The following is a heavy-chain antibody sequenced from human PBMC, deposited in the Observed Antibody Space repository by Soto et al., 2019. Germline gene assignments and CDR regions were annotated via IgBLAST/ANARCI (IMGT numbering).Heavy chain of an antibody. Sequence: EVQLLESGGGLVQPGGSLRLSCEASGFTFSSYSMSWVRQAPGKGLEWVSGFRTSGDGGTTYYADSVKGRFTITRDNSKNTRLLQMNRLRAEDTTIYYGAKKVNSGSGSQYFDYWGQGTLVTVSS. J-gene: IGHJ4*02. CDR2: TSGDGGTT. V-gene: IGHV3-23*01. CDR1: GFTFSSYS. CDR3: AKKVNSGSGSQYFDY. D-gene: IGHD3-10*01.